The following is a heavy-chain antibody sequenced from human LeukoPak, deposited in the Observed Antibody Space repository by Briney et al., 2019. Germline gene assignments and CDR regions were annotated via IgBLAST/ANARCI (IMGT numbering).Heavy chain of an antibody. Sequence: GGSLRLSCAASGFTFSNACMSWVRQAPGKGLEWVGHIKTKTDGGTTDYAAPMKGRFTISRDDSKNTLYLQMNSLKTEDTAVYYCTAGTWIQLWLADYWGQGTLVTVSS. J-gene: IGHJ4*02. CDR2: IKTKTDGGTT. D-gene: IGHD5-18*01. V-gene: IGHV3-15*01. CDR3: TAGTWIQLWLADY. CDR1: GFTFSNAC.